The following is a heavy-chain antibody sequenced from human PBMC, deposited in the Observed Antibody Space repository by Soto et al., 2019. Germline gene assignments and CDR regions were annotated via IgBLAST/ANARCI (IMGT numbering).Heavy chain of an antibody. V-gene: IGHV3-23*01. Sequence: HPGGSLRLSCAASGFTFSSYAMSWVRQAPGKGLEWVSAISGSGGSTYYADSVKGRFTISRDNSKNTLYLQMNSLRAEDTAVYYCANAYYDSSGYYLRGYYGMDGSGQGTTVTVAS. J-gene: IGHJ6*02. D-gene: IGHD3-22*01. CDR3: ANAYYDSSGYYLRGYYGMDG. CDR1: GFTFSSYA. CDR2: ISGSGGST.